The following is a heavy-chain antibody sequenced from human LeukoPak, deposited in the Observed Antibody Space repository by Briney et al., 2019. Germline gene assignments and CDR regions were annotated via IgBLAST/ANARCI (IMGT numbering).Heavy chain of an antibody. V-gene: IGHV4-34*01. D-gene: IGHD3-22*01. CDR1: GGSFSGYY. CDR2: INHSGST. J-gene: IGHJ4*02. CDR3: ASPAYYYDSSGPLYQDY. Sequence: SETLSLTCAVYGGSFSGYYWSWIRQPPGKGLEWIGEINHSGSTNYNPSLKSRVTISVDTSKNQFSLKLSAVTAADTAVYYCASPAYYYDSSGPLYQDYWGQGTLVTVSS.